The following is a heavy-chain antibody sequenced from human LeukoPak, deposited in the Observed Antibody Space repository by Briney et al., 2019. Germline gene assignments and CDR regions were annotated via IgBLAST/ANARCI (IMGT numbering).Heavy chain of an antibody. CDR3: AKAGITGTNQDY. CDR2: INDDGSAT. CDR1: GFTFSNYW. J-gene: IGHJ4*02. V-gene: IGHV3-74*01. Sequence: GGSLRLSCAASGFTFSNYWMHWVRQVPGKGLVWVSRINDDGSATFYADSVKGRFTISRDNSKNTLYLQMNSLRAEDAAVYYCAKAGITGTNQDYWGQGTLVTVSS. D-gene: IGHD1-7*01.